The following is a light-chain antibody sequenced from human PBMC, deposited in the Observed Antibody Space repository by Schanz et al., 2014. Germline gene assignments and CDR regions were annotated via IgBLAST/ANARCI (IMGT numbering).Light chain of an antibody. CDR3: QQYGSSPWT. Sequence: ENVLTQSPGTLSLSPGERATLSCRASQSVTNNFLAWYQQKPGQAPTLLIYGASSRATGIPDRFSGSGSGTDFTLTISRLESEDFAVYYCQQYGSSPWTFGQGTKVEIK. J-gene: IGKJ1*01. CDR2: GAS. V-gene: IGKV3-20*01. CDR1: QSVTNNF.